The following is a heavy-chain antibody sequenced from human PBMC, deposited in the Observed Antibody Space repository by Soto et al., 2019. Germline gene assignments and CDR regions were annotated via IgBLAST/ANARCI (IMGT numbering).Heavy chain of an antibody. J-gene: IGHJ5*02. V-gene: IGHV4-61*01. CDR1: GDSVSSDRYF. D-gene: IGHD1-26*01. CDR3: ARIVVGATVDL. Sequence: SETLSLTCSVSGDSVSSDRYFWTWIRQPPGKGLEWIAYISYTGDTNYNPSLKSRVTISVDTSRNQFSLTLTCVTAADTAVYFCARIVVGATVDLWGQGSLVTVSS. CDR2: ISYTGDT.